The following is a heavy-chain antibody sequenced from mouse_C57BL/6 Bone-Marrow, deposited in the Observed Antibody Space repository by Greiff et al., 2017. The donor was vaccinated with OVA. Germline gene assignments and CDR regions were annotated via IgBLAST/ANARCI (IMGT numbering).Heavy chain of an antibody. V-gene: IGHV5-4*03. J-gene: IGHJ3*01. CDR2: ISDGGSYT. D-gene: IGHD3-2*02. CDR1: GFTFSSYA. CDR3: ARGLQRRLREAWFAY. Sequence: EVKLVESGGGLVKPGGSLKLSCAASGFTFSSYAMSWVRQTPEKRLEWVATISDGGSYTYYPDHVKGRFTISTANAKNNLYLQMSHLKSEDTAMYYGARGLQRRLREAWFAYWGQGTLVTVSA.